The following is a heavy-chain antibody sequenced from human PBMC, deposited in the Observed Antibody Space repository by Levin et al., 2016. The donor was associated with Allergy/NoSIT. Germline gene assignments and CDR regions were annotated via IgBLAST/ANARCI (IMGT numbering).Heavy chain of an antibody. V-gene: IGHV5-51*01. CDR1: GYSFTSYW. CDR2: IYPGDSDT. Sequence: KVSCKGSGYSFTSYWIGWVRQMPGKGLEWMGIIYPGDSDTRYSPSFQGQVTISADKSISTAYLQWSSLKASDTAMYYCARRAGTTVRPFDYWGQGTLVTVSS. CDR3: ARRAGTTVRPFDY. J-gene: IGHJ4*02. D-gene: IGHD1-1*01.